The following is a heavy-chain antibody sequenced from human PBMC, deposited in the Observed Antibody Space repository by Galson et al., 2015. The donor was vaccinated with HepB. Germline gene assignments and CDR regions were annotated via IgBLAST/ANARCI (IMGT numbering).Heavy chain of an antibody. D-gene: IGHD3-9*01. V-gene: IGHV1-46*01. CDR2: INPSGGST. CDR3: ARDIGVRGYDILTGPYYFDY. Sequence: SVKVSCKASEYTSTSYYMHWVRQAPGQGLEWMGIINPSGGSTRYAQKFQGRVTMTRDTSTSTVYMELSSLRYEDTAVYYCARDIGVRGYDILTGPYYFDYWGQGTLVTVSS. CDR1: EYTSTSYY. J-gene: IGHJ4*02.